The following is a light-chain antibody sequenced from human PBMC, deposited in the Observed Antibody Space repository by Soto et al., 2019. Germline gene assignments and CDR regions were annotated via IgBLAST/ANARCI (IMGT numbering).Light chain of an antibody. Sequence: DIQMPPSPSTLSASVGDRVTITCRASQSISSWLAWYQQKPGKAPKLLIYKASSLESGDPSRFSGSGSGTEFTLTISSLQPDDFATYYCQQYNSFPTFGQGTKVEIK. CDR2: KAS. CDR1: QSISSW. CDR3: QQYNSFPT. V-gene: IGKV1-5*03. J-gene: IGKJ1*01.